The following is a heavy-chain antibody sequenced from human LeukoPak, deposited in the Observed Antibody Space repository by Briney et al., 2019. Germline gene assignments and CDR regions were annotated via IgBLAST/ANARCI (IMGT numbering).Heavy chain of an antibody. V-gene: IGHV4-59*01. CDR1: GGSISSYY. Sequence: SETLSLTCTVSGGSISSYYWSWIRQPPGKGLEWIGYIYYSGSTNYNPSLKSRVTISVDTSKNQFSLKLSSATAADTAVYYCARGDTAMVGYYYYGMDVWGQGTTVTVSS. CDR3: ARGDTAMVGYYYYGMDV. CDR2: IYYSGST. D-gene: IGHD5-18*01. J-gene: IGHJ6*02.